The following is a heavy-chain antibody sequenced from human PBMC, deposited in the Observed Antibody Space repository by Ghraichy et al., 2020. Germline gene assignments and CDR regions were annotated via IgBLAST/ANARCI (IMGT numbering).Heavy chain of an antibody. CDR2: IIPIFGTA. Sequence: SVKVSCKASGGTFSSYAISWVRQAPGQGLEWMGGIIPIFGTANYAQKFQGRVTITADESTSTAYMELSSLRSEDTAVYYCARARTPYDILTGWDYWGQGTLVTVSS. D-gene: IGHD3-9*01. J-gene: IGHJ4*02. CDR3: ARARTPYDILTGWDY. CDR1: GGTFSSYA. V-gene: IGHV1-69*13.